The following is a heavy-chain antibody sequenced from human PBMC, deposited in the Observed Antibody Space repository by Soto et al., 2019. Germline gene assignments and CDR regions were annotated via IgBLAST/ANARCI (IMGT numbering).Heavy chain of an antibody. V-gene: IGHV4-39*01. CDR1: GDSINSDKYY. D-gene: IGHD3-9*01. J-gene: IGHJ4*02. CDR2: IYYRGNT. CDR3: ARLEGLATISYYFDF. Sequence: SETLSLTCSVSGDSINSDKYYWGWIRQPPGKGLEWIGSIYYRGNTYYNTSLQTRVTISLDKSKSQISLRLNSVTAADSAVYFCARLEGLATISYYFDFWGQGAQVTVSS.